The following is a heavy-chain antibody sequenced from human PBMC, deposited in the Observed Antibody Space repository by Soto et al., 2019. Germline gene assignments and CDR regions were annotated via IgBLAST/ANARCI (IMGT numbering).Heavy chain of an antibody. D-gene: IGHD2-2*01. Sequence: SETLSLTCSVSGGSMRSYYWSWIRQPPGKGLEWIGYIHDSGITDYNPSLKSRATIDTFRNQISLNLHSVTAADTAVYYCAREYAFSSDYWGQGTVVTVS. CDR2: IHDSGIT. J-gene: IGHJ4*02. CDR3: AREYAFSSDY. V-gene: IGHV4-59*01. CDR1: GGSMRSYY.